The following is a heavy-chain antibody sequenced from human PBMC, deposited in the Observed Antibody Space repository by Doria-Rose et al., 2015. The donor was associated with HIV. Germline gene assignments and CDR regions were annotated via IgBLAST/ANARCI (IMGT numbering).Heavy chain of an antibody. CDR2: INWNGGST. Sequence: VQLQESGGGAVRPGGSLRLSCAASGFTFDDYGMSWVRQAPGKGLEWVSGINWNGGSTGYADFVKGRFTISRDNAKNSLYLQMNSLRAEDTALYYCARSTGYSSGGRGAFDIWGQGTMVTVSS. CDR3: ARSTGYSSGGRGAFDI. D-gene: IGHD6-19*01. CDR1: GFTFDDYG. V-gene: IGHV3-20*04. J-gene: IGHJ3*02.